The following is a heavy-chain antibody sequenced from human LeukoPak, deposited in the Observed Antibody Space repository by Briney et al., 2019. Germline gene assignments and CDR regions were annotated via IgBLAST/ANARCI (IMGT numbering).Heavy chain of an antibody. Sequence: GSSVKVSCKASGGTFSSYAISWVRQAPGQGLEWMGRITPILGIANYAQKFQGRVTITADKSTSTAYMELSSLRSEDTAVYYCAREKPDCTNGVCSDYWGQGTLVTVSS. D-gene: IGHD2-8*01. CDR3: AREKPDCTNGVCSDY. V-gene: IGHV1-69*04. J-gene: IGHJ4*02. CDR2: ITPILGIA. CDR1: GGTFSSYA.